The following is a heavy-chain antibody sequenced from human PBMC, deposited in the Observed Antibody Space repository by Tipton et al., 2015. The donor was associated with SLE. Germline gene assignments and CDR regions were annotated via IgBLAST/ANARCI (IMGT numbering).Heavy chain of an antibody. Sequence: SLRLSCAVSGFTFSSYGMSWVRQAPGKGLDWVSAFNPSDGSTYYADSVKGRFIISRDNSKNTLYLQMSSLRAEDTAVYYCAKDVSSMVRGVTPDSWGQGTQVIVSS. V-gene: IGHV3-23*01. CDR2: FNPSDGST. CDR3: AKDVSSMVRGVTPDS. CDR1: GFTFSSYG. D-gene: IGHD3-10*01. J-gene: IGHJ4*02.